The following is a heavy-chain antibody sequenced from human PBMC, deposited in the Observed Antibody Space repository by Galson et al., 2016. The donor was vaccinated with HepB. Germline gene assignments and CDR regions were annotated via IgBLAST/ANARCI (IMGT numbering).Heavy chain of an antibody. CDR3: ARMRLESYDSDGWGHGLDV. CDR1: GFSLTTRGMC. Sequence: PALVKPTQTLTLTCTFSGFSLTTRGMCVSWIRQPPGKALEWLALIDWDRDKYYSTSLKTRLTIAEDTSKNEVVLRMTNMDPVDTATYYCARMRLESYDSDGWGHGLDVWGQGTRVTVSS. V-gene: IGHV2-70*01. D-gene: IGHD3-22*01. J-gene: IGHJ3*01. CDR2: IDWDRDK.